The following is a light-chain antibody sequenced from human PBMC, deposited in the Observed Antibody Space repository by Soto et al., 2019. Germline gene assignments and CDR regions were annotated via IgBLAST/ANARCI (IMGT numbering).Light chain of an antibody. CDR3: QQDKSYWT. CDR1: QSISSW. J-gene: IGKJ1*01. CDR2: KAS. Sequence: DIQMTQSPSTLSASVGDRVTITCRASQSISSWLAWYQQKPGKAPKLLIYKASSLESGVPSRFSGSGSGTEFTLTIISLQPDDFATYYCQQDKSYWTFGQGTKVESK. V-gene: IGKV1-5*03.